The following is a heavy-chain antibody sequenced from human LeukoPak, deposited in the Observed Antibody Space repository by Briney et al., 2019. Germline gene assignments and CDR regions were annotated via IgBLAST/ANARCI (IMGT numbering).Heavy chain of an antibody. D-gene: IGHD3-9*01. Sequence: ASVKVSCKASRDTFSSYAISWVRQAPGQGLEWMGGIIHIFGTANYAQKFQGRVTITADESTSTAYMELSSLRSEDTAVYYCARDRALRYFDWLLPDYYYYGMYVWGKGTTVTVSS. J-gene: IGHJ6*04. CDR3: ARDRALRYFDWLLPDYYYYGMYV. CDR1: RDTFSSYA. CDR2: IIHIFGTA. V-gene: IGHV1-69*13.